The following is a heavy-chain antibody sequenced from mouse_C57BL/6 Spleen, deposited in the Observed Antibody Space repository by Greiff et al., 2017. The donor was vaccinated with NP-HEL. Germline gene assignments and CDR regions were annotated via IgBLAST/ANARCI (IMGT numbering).Heavy chain of an antibody. Sequence: QVQLQQPGAELVKPGASVKLSCKASGYTFTSYWMHWVKPRPGRGLEWIGRIDPNRGGTKYNEKFKSKATLTVDKPSSTAYMQLSCLTSEDSAVYYCARDTTVNYDVWGTGTTVTVAS. V-gene: IGHV1-72*01. CDR3: ARDTTVNYDV. D-gene: IGHD1-1*01. CDR1: GYTFTSYW. CDR2: IDPNRGGT. J-gene: IGHJ1*03.